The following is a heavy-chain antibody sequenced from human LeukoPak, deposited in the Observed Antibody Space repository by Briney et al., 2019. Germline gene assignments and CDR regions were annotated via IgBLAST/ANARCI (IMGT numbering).Heavy chain of an antibody. CDR1: GFSVSNSY. CDR2: IYSGGST. CDR3: ARDEVEAT. D-gene: IGHD1-26*01. V-gene: IGHV3-53*01. Sequence: GGSLRLSCAASGFSVSNSYMSWVRQALGKGLEWVSVIYSGGSTYYADSVKGRFTISRDNSKNTLYFQMDFLRVEDTAVYFCARDEVEATWGQGTLVTVSS. J-gene: IGHJ5*02.